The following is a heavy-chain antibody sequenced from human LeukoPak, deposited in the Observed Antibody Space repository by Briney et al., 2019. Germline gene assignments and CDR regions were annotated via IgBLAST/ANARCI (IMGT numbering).Heavy chain of an antibody. V-gene: IGHV3-21*01. D-gene: IGHD3-22*01. CDR1: GFTFSSYS. CDR3: ARIRVPLAYDSSGYYRDDAFDI. CDR2: ISSSSSYI. Sequence: GGSLRLSCTASGFTFSSYSMNWVRQAPGKGLEWVSSISSSSSYIYYADSVKGRFTISRDNAKNSLYLQMNSLRAEDTAVYYCARIRVPLAYDSSGYYRDDAFDIWGQGTMVTVSS. J-gene: IGHJ3*02.